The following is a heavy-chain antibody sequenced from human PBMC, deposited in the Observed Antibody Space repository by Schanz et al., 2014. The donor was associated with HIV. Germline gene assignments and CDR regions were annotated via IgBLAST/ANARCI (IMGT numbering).Heavy chain of an antibody. Sequence: QVQLAQSGAEVTKPGSSVKVSCTASGDGFTTRTISWLRQAPGHALEWMGGIIPIFGAAKNAPKFKGSVTITADASARPAYMELTGLTPEDTAIYYCARDDVLDSLASWGQGTLVTVSS. CDR1: GDGFTTRT. J-gene: IGHJ5*02. V-gene: IGHV1-69*01. D-gene: IGHD2-21*01. CDR3: ARDDVLDSLAS. CDR2: IIPIFGAA.